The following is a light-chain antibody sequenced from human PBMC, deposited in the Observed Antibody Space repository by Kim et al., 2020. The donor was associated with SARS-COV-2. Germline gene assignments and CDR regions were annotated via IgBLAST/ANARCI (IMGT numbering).Light chain of an antibody. CDR3: QQYNSYSYT. CDR1: QSISSW. V-gene: IGKV1-5*03. CDR2: KAS. J-gene: IGKJ2*01. Sequence: ASVGDRVNITCRASQSISSWLAWYQQKPGKAPKLLIYKASNLETGVPSRFTGSGSGTTFTLTISSLQPDDFATYYCQQYNSYSYTFGQGTKLEI.